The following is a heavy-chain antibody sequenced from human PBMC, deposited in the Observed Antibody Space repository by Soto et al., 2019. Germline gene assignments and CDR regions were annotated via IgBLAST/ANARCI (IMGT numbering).Heavy chain of an antibody. Sequence: GRSLRLSCAASGFTFDDYAMHWVRQAPGKGLEWVSGISWNSGSIGYADSVKGRFTISRDNAKNSLYLQMNSLRAEDTALYYCAKDGEGRSGWTGVDYWGQGTLVTVSS. D-gene: IGHD6-19*01. V-gene: IGHV3-9*01. CDR1: GFTFDDYA. J-gene: IGHJ4*02. CDR3: AKDGEGRSGWTGVDY. CDR2: ISWNSGSI.